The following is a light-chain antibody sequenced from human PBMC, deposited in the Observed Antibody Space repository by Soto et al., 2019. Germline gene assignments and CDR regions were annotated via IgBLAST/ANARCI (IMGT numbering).Light chain of an antibody. CDR2: KAS. J-gene: IGKJ1*01. CDR1: QSISSY. Sequence: DIQMTQSPSSLSASVKNRVTITCLASQSISSYLNWYQQKPGKAPKLLIYKASTLKSGVPSRFSGSGSGTEFTLTISSLQPDDFATYYCQHYNSYSEAFGQGTKVDIK. V-gene: IGKV1-5*03. CDR3: QHYNSYSEA.